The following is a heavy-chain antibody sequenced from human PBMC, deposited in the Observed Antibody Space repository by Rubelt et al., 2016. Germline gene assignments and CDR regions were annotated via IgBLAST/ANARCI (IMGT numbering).Heavy chain of an antibody. CDR2: INPTRGGT. CDR3: ARDHYKSHRWLVAY. J-gene: IGHJ4*02. V-gene: IGHV1-2*02. D-gene: IGHD6-19*01. CDR1: GYTFTGYY. Sequence: QVQLVQSGAEVKKPGASVKVSCKASGYTFTGYYMYWVRQAPGQGLEWLGWINPTRGGTNYAQKVKGRVTMTRETSISTAYMKLSRLRSDDTAVYYCARDHYKSHRWLVAYWGQGTLVNVSS.